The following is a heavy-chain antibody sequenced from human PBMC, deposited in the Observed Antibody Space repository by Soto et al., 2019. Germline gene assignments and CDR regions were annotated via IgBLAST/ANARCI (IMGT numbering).Heavy chain of an antibody. V-gene: IGHV4-31*03. CDR1: GGSISSGGYY. CDR3: ASTTYGGDSRVSTSDS. J-gene: IGHJ4*02. D-gene: IGHD2-21*01. CDR2: IYYSGST. Sequence: QVQLQESGPGLVKPSQTLSLTCIVSGGSISSGGYYWSWIRQLPGKGLEWIGYIYYSGSTSYNPALKSRISILVDTSNNQFSLNLSSVTAADTAVYYCASTTYGGDSRVSTSDSRGQGTLVTVSS.